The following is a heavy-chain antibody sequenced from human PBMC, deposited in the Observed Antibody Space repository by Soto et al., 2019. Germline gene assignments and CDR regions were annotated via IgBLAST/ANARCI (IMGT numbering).Heavy chain of an antibody. CDR3: AKDRVVDGVYSFDY. J-gene: IGHJ4*02. D-gene: IGHD2-8*01. V-gene: IGHV3-23*01. Sequence: GGSLRLSCAASGFSFSNYAMNWVRQAPGKGLEWVSFISGSGSTTYYTDSVKGRFTISRDKSMNTLYLQMNSLRVEDAAVYYCAKDRVVDGVYSFDYWAQGTLVTVSS. CDR2: ISGSGSTT. CDR1: GFSFSNYA.